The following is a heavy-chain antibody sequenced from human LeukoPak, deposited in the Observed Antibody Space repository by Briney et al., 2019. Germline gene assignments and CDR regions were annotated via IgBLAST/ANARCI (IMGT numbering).Heavy chain of an antibody. CDR3: AKLEN. CDR1: GFSFSTYN. V-gene: IGHV3-23*01. CDR2: ITGRGDST. Sequence: GGSLRLSCAASGFSFSTYNMNWVRQAPGKGLEWVSSITGRGDSTYYADSVKGRFIISRDNSKNTLYLQMNSLRAEDTAIYYCAKLENWGQGTLVTVSS. D-gene: IGHD1-1*01. J-gene: IGHJ4*02.